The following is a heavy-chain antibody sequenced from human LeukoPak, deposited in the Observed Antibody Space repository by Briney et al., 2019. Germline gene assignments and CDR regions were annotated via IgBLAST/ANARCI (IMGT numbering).Heavy chain of an antibody. CDR1: GGTFSSYA. CDR3: AREKVGATDFDY. Sequence: PVKVSCKASGGTFSSYAISWVRQAPGQGLEWMGGIIPIFGTANYAQKFQGRVTITADESTSTAYMELSSLRSEDTAVYYCAREKVGATDFDYWGQGTLVTVSS. D-gene: IGHD1-26*01. CDR2: IIPIFGTA. J-gene: IGHJ4*02. V-gene: IGHV1-69*13.